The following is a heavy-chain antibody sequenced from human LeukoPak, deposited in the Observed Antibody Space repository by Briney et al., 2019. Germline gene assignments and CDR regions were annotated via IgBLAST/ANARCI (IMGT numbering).Heavy chain of an antibody. CDR2: INTDGSST. CDR3: ARVKQPGSVLRFLDRGHPSYYMDV. J-gene: IGHJ6*03. CDR1: GFTFSSYW. Sequence: GGSLRLSCAASGFTFSSYWMHWVRQAPGKGLVWVSRINTDGSSTSYADSVKGRFTISRDNAKNTLYLQMNSLRAEDTAVYYCARVKQPGSVLRFLDRGHPSYYMDVWGKGTTVTVSS. V-gene: IGHV3-74*01. D-gene: IGHD3-3*01.